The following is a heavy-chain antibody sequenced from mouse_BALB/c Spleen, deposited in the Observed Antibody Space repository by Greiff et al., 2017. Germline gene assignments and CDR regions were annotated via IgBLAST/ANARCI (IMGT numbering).Heavy chain of an antibody. CDR2: ISSGGSYT. J-gene: IGHJ3*01. CDR3: TRDYYGSSSAWFAY. Sequence: EVNVVESGGGLVKPGGSLKLSCAASGFTFSSYTMSWVRQTPEKRLEWVATISSGGSYTYYPDSVKGRFTISRDNAKNTLYLQMSSLKSEDTAMYYCTRDYYGSSSAWFAYWGQGTLVTVSA. CDR1: GFTFSSYT. V-gene: IGHV5-6-4*01. D-gene: IGHD1-1*01.